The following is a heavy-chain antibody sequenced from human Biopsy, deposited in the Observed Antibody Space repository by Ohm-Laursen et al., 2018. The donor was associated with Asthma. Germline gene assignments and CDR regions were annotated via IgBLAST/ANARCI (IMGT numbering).Heavy chain of an antibody. CDR3: AREDWVMYYFDY. J-gene: IGHJ4*02. CDR1: GASISSDDYC. V-gene: IGHV4-30-4*02. CDR2: IYASGST. D-gene: IGHD3/OR15-3a*01. Sequence: PSDTLSLTCTVSGASISSDDYCWSWIRQPPGKGLEWIGYIYASGSTFYNPSLKSRVTISTDTSKNQFSLKLSSVTAADTAVFYCAREDWVMYYFDYWGQGNLVTVSS.